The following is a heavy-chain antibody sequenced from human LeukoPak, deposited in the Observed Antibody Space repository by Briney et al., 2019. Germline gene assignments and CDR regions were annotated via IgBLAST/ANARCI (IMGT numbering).Heavy chain of an antibody. CDR1: GFTFSSYA. Sequence: PGGSLRLSCAASGFTFSSYAMHWVRQAPGKGLEWVAVISYDGSNKYYADSVKGRFTISRDNSKSTLYFQMNSLTTEDTAVYSCARGEGGSIAVRPVDYYNMDVWGQGTTVTVSS. CDR3: ARGEGGSIAVRPVDYYNMDV. CDR2: ISYDGSNK. J-gene: IGHJ6*02. D-gene: IGHD6-6*01. V-gene: IGHV3-30*14.